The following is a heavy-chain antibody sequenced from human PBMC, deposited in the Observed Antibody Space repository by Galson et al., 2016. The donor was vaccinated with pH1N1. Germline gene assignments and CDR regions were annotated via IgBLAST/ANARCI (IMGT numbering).Heavy chain of an antibody. CDR2: IDPSDGTT. Sequence: VKVSCKAASYSVTRYYMHWVRQAPGQGLEWMGIIDPSDGTTTYSEKFQGRISLTRDTSTNSVYMELTTLRPDDSATYFCARRYFLDYWGQGTLVTVSS. CDR3: ARRYFLDY. J-gene: IGHJ4*02. CDR1: SYSVTRYY. V-gene: IGHV1-46*01.